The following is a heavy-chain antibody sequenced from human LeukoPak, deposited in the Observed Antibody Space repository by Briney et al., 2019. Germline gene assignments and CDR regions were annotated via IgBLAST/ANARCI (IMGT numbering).Heavy chain of an antibody. J-gene: IGHJ5*02. CDR3: AKIQDIVVVVAAPFDP. CDR1: GFTFSDYY. D-gene: IGHD2-15*01. Sequence: PGGSLRLSCAASGFTFSDYYMSWIRQAPGKGLEWVSYISSSGSTTYYADSVKGRFTISGDNSKNTLYLQMNSLRAEDTAVYYCAKIQDIVVVVAAPFDPWGQGTLVTVSS. CDR2: ISSSGSTT. V-gene: IGHV3-11*01.